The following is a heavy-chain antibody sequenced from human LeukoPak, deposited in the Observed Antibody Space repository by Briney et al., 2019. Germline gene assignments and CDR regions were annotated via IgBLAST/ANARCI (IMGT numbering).Heavy chain of an antibody. CDR1: GGSFTNHY. D-gene: IGHD6-6*01. J-gene: IGHJ3*02. V-gene: IGHV4-34*01. CDR2: INHSGST. Sequence: SETLSLTCAIYGGSFTNHYWRWIRQPPGKGLEWIGEINHSGSTNYNPSLKSRVSISVDTSKNQFFLKLSSVTAADTAVYYCAREYSTSSTAFDIWGQGTMVTVSS. CDR3: AREYSTSSTAFDI.